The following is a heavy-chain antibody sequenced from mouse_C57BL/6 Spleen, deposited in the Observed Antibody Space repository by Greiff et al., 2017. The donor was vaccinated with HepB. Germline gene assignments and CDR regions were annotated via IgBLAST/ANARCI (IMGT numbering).Heavy chain of an antibody. CDR2: ISSGGSYT. CDR3: AMPYYGNQRGYYFDY. D-gene: IGHD2-10*01. J-gene: IGHJ2*01. Sequence: EVKLVESGGDLVKPGGSLKLSCAASGFTFSSYGMSWVRQTPDKRLEWVATISSGGSYTYYPDSVKGRFTISRDNAKNTLYLQMSSLKSEDTAMYYCAMPYYGNQRGYYFDYWGQGTTLTVSS. CDR1: GFTFSSYG. V-gene: IGHV5-6*01.